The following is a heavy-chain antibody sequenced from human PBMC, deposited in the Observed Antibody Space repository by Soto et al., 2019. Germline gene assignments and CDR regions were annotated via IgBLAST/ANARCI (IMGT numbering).Heavy chain of an antibody. D-gene: IGHD3-16*01. CDR1: VFTFIIYA. Sequence: PGWSXRLSGSASVFTFIIYAMIGFGQAPGKGLECVSAISGSGGSTYYADSVKGRFTISRDNSKNTLYLQMKSLRAEDTAVYYCAKKDRLYASRVGWGQGTLVTVSS. V-gene: IGHV3-23*01. CDR3: AKKDRLYASRVG. J-gene: IGHJ4*02. CDR2: ISGSGGST.